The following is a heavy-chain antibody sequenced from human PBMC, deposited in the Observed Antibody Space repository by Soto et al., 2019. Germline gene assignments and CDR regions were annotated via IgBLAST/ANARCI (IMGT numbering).Heavy chain of an antibody. CDR3: ASAGIAVSGNVEFDY. Sequence: QVQLVQSGAEVKKPGSSVKVSCKASGGTFSSYAISWVRQAPGQGLEWMGGIIPIFGTANYAQKFQGRLTITSDESTSTAYMELSSLRSDDTAVYYCASAGIAVSGNVEFDYFDQGTQVNVSS. CDR2: IIPIFGTA. J-gene: IGHJ4*02. V-gene: IGHV1-69*01. D-gene: IGHD6-19*01. CDR1: GGTFSSYA.